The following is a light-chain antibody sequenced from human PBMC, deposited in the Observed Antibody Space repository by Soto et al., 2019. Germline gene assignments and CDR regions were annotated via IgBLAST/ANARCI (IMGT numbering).Light chain of an antibody. CDR3: PQSYSFRT. J-gene: IGKJ1*01. CDR1: QRISTY. V-gene: IGKV1-5*01. Sequence: DIQMTQSPSTLSASVGDRVTITCRASQRISTYLAWYQQKPGKAPKLMIYDASSLESGVPSRFSGSGSGTEFTLIISSLQPDDFATDYCPQSYSFRTFGQGTKVEIK. CDR2: DAS.